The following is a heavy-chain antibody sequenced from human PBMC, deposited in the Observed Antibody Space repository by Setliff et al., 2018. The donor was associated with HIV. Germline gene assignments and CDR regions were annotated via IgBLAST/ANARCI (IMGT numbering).Heavy chain of an antibody. Sequence: GASVKVSCKASGYTFTNHAIHWVRQAPGQRLEWMGWINPGNGNTKYSQNFQGRVTITGDTSASTAYMELSSLTLEDTAVYYCGRDGCSGQSCYLYNWFDPWGQGTLVTVSS. CDR1: GYTFTNHA. J-gene: IGHJ5*02. CDR2: INPGNGNT. D-gene: IGHD2-15*01. CDR3: GRDGCSGQSCYLYNWFDP. V-gene: IGHV1-3*01.